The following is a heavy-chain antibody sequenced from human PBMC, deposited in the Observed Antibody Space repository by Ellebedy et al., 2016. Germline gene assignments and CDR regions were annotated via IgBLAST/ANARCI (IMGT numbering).Heavy chain of an antibody. CDR1: GFTFSSDR. D-gene: IGHD2-2*01. V-gene: IGHV3-7*03. CDR3: APDPWAVVPAS. CDR2: IKEDGSEK. J-gene: IGHJ5*02. Sequence: GESLKISCAASGFTFSSDRMTWVRQAPGKGLEWVANIKEDGSEKYYVDSVKGRFTISRDNAKNSLYLQMNSLRAEDTAVYYCAPDPWAVVPASWGQGTLDTVSS.